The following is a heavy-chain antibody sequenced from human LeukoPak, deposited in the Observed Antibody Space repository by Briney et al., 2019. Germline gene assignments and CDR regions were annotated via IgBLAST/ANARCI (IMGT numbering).Heavy chain of an antibody. D-gene: IGHD3-22*01. V-gene: IGHV3-33*08. J-gene: IGHJ4*02. CDR2: IWYDGSNK. CDR1: GFTFSSYS. Sequence: GGSLRLSCAASGFTFSSYSMNWVRQAPGKGLEWVAVIWYDGSNKYYADSVKGRFTISRDNSKNTLYLQMNSLRAEDTAVYYCARENHRYYYDSSGYYGYWGQGTLVTVSS. CDR3: ARENHRYYYDSSGYYGY.